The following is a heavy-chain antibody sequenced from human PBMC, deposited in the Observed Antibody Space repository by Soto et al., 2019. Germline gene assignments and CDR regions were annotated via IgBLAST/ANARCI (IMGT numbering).Heavy chain of an antibody. Sequence: PSETLSLTCTVSGGSMSSYYWSWIRQPPGKGLEWIGYMYNTGSTVYNPSFKSRVTMTTDTSTSTAYMELRSLRSDDTAVYYCASQFYYDSSGYAFDYWGQGTLVTVSS. J-gene: IGHJ4*02. D-gene: IGHD3-22*01. CDR2: MYNTGST. CDR1: GGSMSSYY. V-gene: IGHV4-4*08. CDR3: ASQFYYDSSGYAFDY.